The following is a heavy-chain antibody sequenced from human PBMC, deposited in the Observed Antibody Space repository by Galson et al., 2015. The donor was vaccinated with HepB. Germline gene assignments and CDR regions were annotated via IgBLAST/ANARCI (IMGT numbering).Heavy chain of an antibody. Sequence: SLRLSCAASGFTFDDYAMHWVRQAPGKGLEWVSGISWNSGSIGYADSVKGRFTISRDNAKNSLYLQMNSLRAEDTALYYCAKDRGSTVLGEFPDYWGQGTLVTVSS. CDR1: GFTFDDYA. CDR2: ISWNSGSI. J-gene: IGHJ4*02. CDR3: AKDRGSTVLGEFPDY. V-gene: IGHV3-9*01. D-gene: IGHD3-16*01.